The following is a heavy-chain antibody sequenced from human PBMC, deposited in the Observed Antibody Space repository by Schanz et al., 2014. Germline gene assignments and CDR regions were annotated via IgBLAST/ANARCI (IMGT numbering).Heavy chain of an antibody. CDR1: GDSSTSPN. D-gene: IGHD5-18*01. Sequence: QVQLQESGPGLVEPSQTLSLTCTVSGDSSTSPNWGWIPQHPGKGLEWIGGILHFGSTYHNPSLRSRLTMSLDTSRNHFSLRLTSVSAADTAVYYCARARGYNYGLFDYWGLGTLVTVSS. J-gene: IGHJ4*01. V-gene: IGHV4-31*03. CDR3: ARARGYNYGLFDY. CDR2: ILHFGST.